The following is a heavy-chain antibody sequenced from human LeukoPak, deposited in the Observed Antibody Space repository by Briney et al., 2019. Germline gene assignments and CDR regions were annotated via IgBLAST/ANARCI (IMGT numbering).Heavy chain of an antibody. J-gene: IGHJ4*02. V-gene: IGHV1-69*01. CDR3: VRGDYCSGGSCLLDY. Sequence: GSSVKLSCKASGGTFSSYAISWVRQAPGQGLEWMGGIIPIFGTANYAQKFQGRVTITADESTSTAYMELSSLRSEDTAVYYCVRGDYCSGGSCLLDYWGQGTLVTVSS. CDR2: IIPIFGTA. CDR1: GGTFSSYA. D-gene: IGHD2-15*01.